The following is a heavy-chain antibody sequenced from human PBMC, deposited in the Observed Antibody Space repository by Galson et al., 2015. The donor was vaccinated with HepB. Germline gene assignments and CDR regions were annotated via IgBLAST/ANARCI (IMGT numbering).Heavy chain of an antibody. CDR1: GFKFKNYV. Sequence: SLRLSCAASGFKFKNYVMHWVRQAPGRGLEWVAAVSGGGDNTFLADSVKGRFTISRDNSENTLYLQMNSLGAEDTAIYYCAKSRVAVVEPFDALNIWGQGTKVTVSS. V-gene: IGHV3-23*01. D-gene: IGHD5-18*01. J-gene: IGHJ3*02. CDR2: VSGGGDNT. CDR3: AKSRVAVVEPFDALNI.